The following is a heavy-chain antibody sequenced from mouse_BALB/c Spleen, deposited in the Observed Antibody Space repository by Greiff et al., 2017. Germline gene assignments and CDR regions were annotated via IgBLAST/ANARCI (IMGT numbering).Heavy chain of an antibody. J-gene: IGHJ2*01. V-gene: IGHV3-6*02. CDR3: AREYDVDNCDY. CDR1: GHSITSGYY. CDR2: ISYDGSN. Sequence: EVKLMESGPGLVKPSQSLSLTCSVTGHSITSGYYWNWIRQFPGNKLEWMGYISYDGSNNYNPSLKNRISITRDTSKNQFFLKLNSVTTEDTATYYCAREYDVDNCDYWGQGTTLTVSS. D-gene: IGHD2-14*01.